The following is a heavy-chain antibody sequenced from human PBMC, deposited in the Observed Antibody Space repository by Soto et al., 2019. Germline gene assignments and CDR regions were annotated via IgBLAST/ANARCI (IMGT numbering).Heavy chain of an antibody. CDR1: GYTFTRYT. CDR2: ISPDNGNT. CDR3: ARGIATGQLDP. D-gene: IGHD2-15*01. Sequence: ASVKVSCKASGYTFTRYTMNWVRQAPGQRLEWMGWISPDNGNTKSSQKFQDRVIITRDTSASTAYMDLSSLRSEDTAVYYCARGIATGQLDPWGQETLVTVSS. J-gene: IGHJ5*02. V-gene: IGHV1-3*01.